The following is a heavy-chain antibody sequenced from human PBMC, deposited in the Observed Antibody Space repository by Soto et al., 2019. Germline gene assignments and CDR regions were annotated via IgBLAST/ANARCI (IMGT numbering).Heavy chain of an antibody. CDR3: ARDPKTSGGQHWAFNYFDS. V-gene: IGHV3-30-3*01. CDR1: GFSFSISP. D-gene: IGHD7-27*01. Sequence: GGSLRLSCAASGFSFSISPMHWARQAPGKGPEWVALISYDGTNKFYADSVKGRFTISRDNSKSTLYLQVDSLRPEDAAVYYCARDPKTSGGQHWAFNYFDSWGQGTLVTVSS. J-gene: IGHJ4*02. CDR2: ISYDGTNK.